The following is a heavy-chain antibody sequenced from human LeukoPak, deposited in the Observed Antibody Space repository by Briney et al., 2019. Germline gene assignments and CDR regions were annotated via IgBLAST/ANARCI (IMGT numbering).Heavy chain of an antibody. CDR3: ARGYSSSWYD. J-gene: IGHJ4*02. CDR1: GFTVSSNY. D-gene: IGHD6-13*01. CDR2: IFTGGTT. Sequence: GGSLRLSCAASGFTVSSNYVSWVRQVPGKGLELVSVIFTGGTTYYADSVRDRFTISRDNSKNALFPQMNSLRAEDTAMYYCARGYSSSWYDWGQGTLVTVSS. V-gene: IGHV3-53*01.